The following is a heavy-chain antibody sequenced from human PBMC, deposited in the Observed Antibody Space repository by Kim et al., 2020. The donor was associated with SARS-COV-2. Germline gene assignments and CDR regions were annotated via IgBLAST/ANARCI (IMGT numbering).Heavy chain of an antibody. CDR1: GFTFSSYA. CDR3: AKGTIWFGGLSPSWFDP. J-gene: IGHJ5*02. CDR2: ISDDGSNK. V-gene: IGHV3-33*06. D-gene: IGHD3-10*01. Sequence: GGSLRLSCAASGFTFSSYAMHWVRQAPGKGLEWVSVISDDGSNKYYADSVKGRFTISRDNSKNTLYLQMNSLRAEDTAVYYCAKGTIWFGGLSPSWFDPWGQGTLVTVSS.